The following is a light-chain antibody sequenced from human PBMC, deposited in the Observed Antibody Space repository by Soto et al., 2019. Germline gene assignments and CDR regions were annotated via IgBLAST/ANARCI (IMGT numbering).Light chain of an antibody. J-gene: IGKJ4*01. CDR1: QSVSSSY. CDR2: GAS. V-gene: IGKV3-20*01. CDR3: QQNASAPLA. Sequence: EIVLTQSPGTLSLSPGERATLSCRASQSVSSSYLAWYQQKPGQAPRLLMFGASSRATGIPDRFSGSGSGTDFTLTISRLEPEDFAVYYCQQNASAPLAFGGGTRVDVK.